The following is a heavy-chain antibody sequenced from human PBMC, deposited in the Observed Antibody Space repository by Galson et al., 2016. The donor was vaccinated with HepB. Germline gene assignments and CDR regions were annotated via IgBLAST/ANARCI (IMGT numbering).Heavy chain of an antibody. V-gene: IGHV3-33*01. D-gene: IGHD3-16*02. CDR1: GFDLNTYG. Sequence: SLRLSCAASGFDLNTYGMHWVRQAPGKGLEWVAITWYDGTKEYYADSVKGRFTISRDNSKNTLYLQMNSLRDEDTAVYFCTRDRGGDYVWGSSRYWGYFDYWGQGILVTVSS. J-gene: IGHJ4*02. CDR3: TRDRGGDYVWGSSRYWGYFDY. CDR2: TWYDGTKE.